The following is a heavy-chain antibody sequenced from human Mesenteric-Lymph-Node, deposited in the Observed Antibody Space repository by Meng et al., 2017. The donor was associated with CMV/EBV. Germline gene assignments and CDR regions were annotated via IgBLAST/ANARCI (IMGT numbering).Heavy chain of an antibody. CDR1: TFSAYA. Sequence: TFSAYAMHWVRQAPGKGLEWVAVIWTDGSREEYADSVKGRFTISRDNSKNILSVQMNSLRAEDTAIYFCARDIGWLREGHPSNWVDSWGRGTLVTVSS. D-gene: IGHD6-19*01. CDR2: IWTDGSRE. CDR3: ARDIGWLREGHPSNWVDS. J-gene: IGHJ5*01. V-gene: IGHV3-33*01.